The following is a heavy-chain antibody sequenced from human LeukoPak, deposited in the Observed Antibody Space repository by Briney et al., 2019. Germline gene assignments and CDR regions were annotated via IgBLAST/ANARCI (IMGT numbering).Heavy chain of an antibody. J-gene: IGHJ4*02. CDR3: VRGSYGGNSDYFDY. Sequence: PETLSLTCTVSGGSISSYYWSWIRQPPGKGLERIGYIYYSGSTNYNPSLKSRVTISVDTSKNQFSLKLSSVTAADTAVYYCVRGSYGGNSDYFDYWGQGTQVTVSS. D-gene: IGHD4-23*01. V-gene: IGHV4-59*01. CDR2: IYYSGST. CDR1: GGSISSYY.